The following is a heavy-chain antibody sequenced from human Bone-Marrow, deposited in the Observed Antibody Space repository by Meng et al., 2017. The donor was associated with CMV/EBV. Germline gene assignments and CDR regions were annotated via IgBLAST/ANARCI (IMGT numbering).Heavy chain of an antibody. Sequence: GGSLRLSCAASGVTVSSNYMSWVRQAPGKGLEWVSVIYSGGSTYYADSVKGRFTISRDNSKNSLYLQMNSLRAEDTAVYYCARARGPYGGNRYFDYWGQGTLVTVSS. D-gene: IGHD2-21*01. J-gene: IGHJ4*02. CDR1: GVTVSSNY. CDR3: ARARGPYGGNRYFDY. CDR2: IYSGGST. V-gene: IGHV3-53*01.